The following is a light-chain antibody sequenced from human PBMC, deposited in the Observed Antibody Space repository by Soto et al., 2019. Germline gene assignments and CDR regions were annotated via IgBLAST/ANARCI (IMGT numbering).Light chain of an antibody. J-gene: IGKJ4*01. Sequence: EIVMTQSPATLSVSPGERATLSCRASQSVSSNLAWYQHKPGQAPRLLIYGASIRATGVPARFSGSGSGTEFTLTMSSLQSEDFAVYYCQQYQKWPLTFGGGTKAEIK. CDR2: GAS. CDR1: QSVSSN. V-gene: IGKV3-15*01. CDR3: QQYQKWPLT.